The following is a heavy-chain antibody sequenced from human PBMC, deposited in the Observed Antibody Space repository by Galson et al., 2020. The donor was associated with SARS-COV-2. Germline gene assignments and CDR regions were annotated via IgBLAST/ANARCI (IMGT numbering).Heavy chain of an antibody. CDR2: ISSSGST. D-gene: IGHD4-17*01. Sequence: KTSDNLSLTCSVSDAPMSSYYWGWLRQTSGKRLEWIGYISSSGSTSYNPSLRSRVTISVDLSKNQLSLKVTSVTAADTAVYYCARDPAPLYGDNYYYGMDVWGRGTTVTVSS. J-gene: IGHJ6*02. CDR3: ARDPAPLYGDNYYYGMDV. CDR1: DAPMSSYY. V-gene: IGHV4-59*01.